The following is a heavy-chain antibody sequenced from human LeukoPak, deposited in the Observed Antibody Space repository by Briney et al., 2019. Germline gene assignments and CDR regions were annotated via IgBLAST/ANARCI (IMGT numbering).Heavy chain of an antibody. CDR1: DGSITSYY. Sequence: SETLSLTCTVSDGSITSYYWSWIRQPPGKGLEWIAYIHYPGSTNYNPSLKSRVTISLDTSKNQFSLNLRSVTAADTAVYYCARRRDLFDYWGQGTLASVSS. CDR3: ARRRDLFDY. V-gene: IGHV4-59*08. D-gene: IGHD3/OR15-3a*01. J-gene: IGHJ4*02. CDR2: IHYPGST.